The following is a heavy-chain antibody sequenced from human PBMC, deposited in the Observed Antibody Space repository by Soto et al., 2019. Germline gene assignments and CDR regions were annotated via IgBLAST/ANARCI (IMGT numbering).Heavy chain of an antibody. CDR2: IYYSGST. CDR1: GGSISSSSYY. V-gene: IGHV4-39*01. Sequence: PSETLSLTCTVSGGSISSSSYYWGWIRQPPGKGLEWIGSIYYSGSTYYNPSLKSRVTISVDTSKNQFSLKLSSVTAADTAVYYCARQSPTPYDFYDFWSGYGANWFDPWGQGTLVTVSS. J-gene: IGHJ5*02. CDR3: ARQSPTPYDFYDFWSGYGANWFDP. D-gene: IGHD3-3*01.